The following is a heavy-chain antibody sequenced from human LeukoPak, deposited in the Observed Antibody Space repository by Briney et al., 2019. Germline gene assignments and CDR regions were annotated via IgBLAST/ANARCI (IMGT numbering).Heavy chain of an antibody. CDR2: ISYDGTSK. CDR1: GFTFSSYA. V-gene: IGHV3-30*04. CDR3: ARDFITIFGVVTLTQFDY. Sequence: GGSLRLSCAASGFTFSSYAMHWVRQAPGKGLEWVAVISYDGTSKYYADSVKGRFTISRDNSKNTLYLQMNSLRAEDTAVYYCARDFITIFGVVTLTQFDYWGQGTLVTVSS. J-gene: IGHJ4*02. D-gene: IGHD3-3*01.